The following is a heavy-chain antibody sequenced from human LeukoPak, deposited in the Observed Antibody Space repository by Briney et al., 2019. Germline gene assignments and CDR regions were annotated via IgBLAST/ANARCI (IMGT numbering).Heavy chain of an antibody. CDR1: GYTFTGYY. D-gene: IGHD1-26*01. V-gene: IGHV1-2*02. CDR3: ASIAVGATDWFDP. J-gene: IGHJ5*02. CDR2: INPNSGGT. Sequence: ASVKVSCKASGYTFTGYYMHWVRQAPGQGLEWMGWINPNSGGTNYAQKFQGRATMTRDTSISTAYMELSRLRSDDTAVYYCASIAVGATDWFDPWGQGTLVTVSS.